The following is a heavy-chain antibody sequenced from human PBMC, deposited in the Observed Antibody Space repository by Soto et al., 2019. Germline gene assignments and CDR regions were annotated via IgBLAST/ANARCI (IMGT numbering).Heavy chain of an antibody. D-gene: IGHD2-15*01. CDR2: ISSSSTI. CDR3: ARDAQDIVVVVAATFSYYGMDV. CDR1: GFTFSSYS. Sequence: EVQLVESGGGLVQPGGSLRLSCAASGFTFSSYSMNWVRQAPGKGLEWVSYISSSSTIYYADSVKGRFTISRDNAKNSLYLQMNSLRDEDTAVYYCARDAQDIVVVVAATFSYYGMDVWGQGTTVTVSS. J-gene: IGHJ6*02. V-gene: IGHV3-48*02.